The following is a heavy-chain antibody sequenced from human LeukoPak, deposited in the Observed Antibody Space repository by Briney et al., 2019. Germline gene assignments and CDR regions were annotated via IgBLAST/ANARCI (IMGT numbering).Heavy chain of an antibody. CDR3: ARDMGGIVGFYYFYMDV. CDR1: GFTFSSFW. D-gene: IGHD3-16*02. V-gene: IGHV3-74*01. J-gene: IGHJ6*03. Sequence: GGSLRLSCAASGFTFSSFWMHWVRQVPGEGLVWVLRINTDGSSFNYADSVKGRFTISRDNAKNTVYLHMSSLRAEDSAVYYCARDMGGIVGFYYFYMDVWGKGTTVTVSS. CDR2: INTDGSSF.